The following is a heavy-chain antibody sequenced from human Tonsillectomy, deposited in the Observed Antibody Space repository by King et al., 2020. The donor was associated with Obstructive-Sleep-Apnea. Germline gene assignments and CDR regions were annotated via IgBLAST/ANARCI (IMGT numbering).Heavy chain of an antibody. J-gene: IGHJ4*02. CDR3: TTGRAMVRGVTSKDLYHF. CDR2: IKSYAGGGTT. CDR1: GFNFNDSW. D-gene: IGHD3-10*01. V-gene: IGHV3-15*02. Sequence: DVQLVESGGTLVKPGGSLRLSCAASGFNFNDSWMSWVRQAPGKGLECVGRIKSYAGGGTTDYAAPVKGRFTISRDDTEDTGNLQMHSLKSEDTAVYYCTTGRAMVRGVTSKDLYHFWGQGTLVTVSS.